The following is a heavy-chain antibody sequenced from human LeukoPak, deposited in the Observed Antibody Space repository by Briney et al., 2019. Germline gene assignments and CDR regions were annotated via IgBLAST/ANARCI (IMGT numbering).Heavy chain of an antibody. J-gene: IGHJ4*02. CDR3: ARDGYYYDSSGYPRPY. Sequence: KSGGSLRLSCAASGFTFSSYSMTWVRQAPGKGLEWVSSISSSSSYIYYADSVKGRFTISRDNAKNSLYLQMNSLRAEDTAVYYCARDGYYYDSSGYPRPYWGQGTLVTVSS. CDR1: GFTFSSYS. CDR2: ISSSSSYI. D-gene: IGHD3-22*01. V-gene: IGHV3-21*01.